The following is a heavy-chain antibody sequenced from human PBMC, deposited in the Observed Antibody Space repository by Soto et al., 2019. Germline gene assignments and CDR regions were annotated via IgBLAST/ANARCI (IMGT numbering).Heavy chain of an antibody. Sequence: SETLSLTCTVSGGSISSSSYYWGWIRQPPGKGLEWIGSIYYSGSTYYNPSLKSRVTISVDTSKNQFSLKLSSVTAADTAVYYCARRYYDSSGYPRPRGVDVWGQGTAVTVSS. CDR2: IYYSGST. CDR1: GGSISSSSYY. CDR3: ARRYYDSSGYPRPRGVDV. D-gene: IGHD3-22*01. V-gene: IGHV4-39*01. J-gene: IGHJ6*02.